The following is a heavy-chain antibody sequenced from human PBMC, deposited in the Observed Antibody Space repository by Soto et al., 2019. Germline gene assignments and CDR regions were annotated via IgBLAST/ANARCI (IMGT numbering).Heavy chain of an antibody. Sequence: QVQLVESGGGVVQPGRSLRLSCAASGFTFSSYAMHWVRQAPGKGLEWVAIISYVETNKYYAESGKGRFTVSRDNSRNTVYLQMNSLRAEDTAMYYCARDRELTTRNYFNYWGQGTLVTVSS. D-gene: IGHD4-4*01. V-gene: IGHV3-30-3*01. CDR3: ARDRELTTRNYFNY. CDR1: GFTFSSYA. J-gene: IGHJ4*02. CDR2: ISYVETNK.